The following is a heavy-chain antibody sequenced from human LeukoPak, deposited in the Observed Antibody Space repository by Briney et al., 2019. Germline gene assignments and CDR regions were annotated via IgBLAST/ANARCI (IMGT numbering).Heavy chain of an antibody. Sequence: PGGSLRLSCAASGFTFDDYAMHWVRQAPGKGLEWVSGISWNSGSIGYADSVKGRFTISRDNAKNSLYLQMNSLRAEDTALYYCAKDRTSTVTTWDYYYYYGVDVWGQGTTVTVSS. CDR1: GFTFDDYA. CDR3: AKDRTSTVTTWDYYYYYGVDV. CDR2: ISWNSGSI. D-gene: IGHD4-17*01. V-gene: IGHV3-9*01. J-gene: IGHJ6*02.